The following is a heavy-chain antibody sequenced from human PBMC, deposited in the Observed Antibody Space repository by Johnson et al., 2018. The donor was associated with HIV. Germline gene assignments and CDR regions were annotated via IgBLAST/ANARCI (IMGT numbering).Heavy chain of an antibody. V-gene: IGHV3-30*04. J-gene: IGHJ3*02. CDR1: GFTFTSYN. CDR2: TSFDGTKR. CDR3: ARRRGTGGPRGGPLDM. Sequence: VQLVESGGGVVRPGGSLRVSCAASGFTFTSYNMHWVRQAPGKGLEWVAATSFDGTKRHYADTVKGRITISRDNSRNTMDLQMNTLRHEDTAVYYCARRRGTGGPRGGPLDMWGQGTMITVSS. D-gene: IGHD3-16*01.